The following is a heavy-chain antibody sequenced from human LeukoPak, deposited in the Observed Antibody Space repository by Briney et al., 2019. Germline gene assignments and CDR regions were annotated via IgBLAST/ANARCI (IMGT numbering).Heavy chain of an antibody. Sequence: AGGSLRLSCAASGFTFSSYSMNWVRQAPGKGLEWVSSISSSSSYIYYADSVKGRFTISRDNAKNSLYLQMNSLRAEDTAVYYCARLTGYSCGWASDYWGQGTLVTVSS. CDR1: GFTFSSYS. J-gene: IGHJ4*02. CDR3: ARLTGYSCGWASDY. V-gene: IGHV3-21*01. D-gene: IGHD6-19*01. CDR2: ISSSSSYI.